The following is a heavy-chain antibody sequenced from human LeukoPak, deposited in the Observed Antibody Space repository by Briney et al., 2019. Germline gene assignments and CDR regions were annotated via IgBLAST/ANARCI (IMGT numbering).Heavy chain of an antibody. V-gene: IGHV4-39*07. J-gene: IGHJ3*02. CDR2: IYYSGST. CDR1: GGSISSNSYY. CDR3: ARLRIAVAGIDRLGAFDI. D-gene: IGHD6-19*01. Sequence: SETLSLTCTVSGGSISSNSYYWGWIRQPPGKGLEWIGNIYYSGSTYYNPSLKSRVTISVDTSKNQFSLKLSSVTAADTAVYYCARLRIAVAGIDRLGAFDIWGQGTMVTVSS.